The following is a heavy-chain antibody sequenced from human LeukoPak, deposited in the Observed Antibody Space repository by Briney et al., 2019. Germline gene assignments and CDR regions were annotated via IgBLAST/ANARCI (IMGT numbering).Heavy chain of an antibody. V-gene: IGHV4-4*02. CDR2: IYHSGST. CDR1: GGSISSSNW. Sequence: PSGTLSLTCAVSGGSISSSNWWSWVRQPPGKGLAWIGEIYHSGSTNYNPSLKSRVTISVDKSKNQFSLKLSSVTAADTAVYYCARARQQQLVLYYYYYMDVWGKGTTVTVSS. J-gene: IGHJ6*03. D-gene: IGHD6-13*01. CDR3: ARARQQQLVLYYYYYMDV.